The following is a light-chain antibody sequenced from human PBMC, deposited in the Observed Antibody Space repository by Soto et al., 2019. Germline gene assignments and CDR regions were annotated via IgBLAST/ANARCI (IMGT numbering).Light chain of an antibody. J-gene: IGLJ2*01. CDR2: YDS. V-gene: IGLV3-21*04. CDR3: QVWDSSSDHVV. CDR1: NIGSKS. Sequence: SYELTQPPSVSVAPGKTARITCGGNNIGSKSVHWYQQKPGQAPVLVIYYDSDRPSGIPERFSGSNSGNTATLTISRVEAGDEADYYCQVWDSSSDHVVFCGGIKLTVL.